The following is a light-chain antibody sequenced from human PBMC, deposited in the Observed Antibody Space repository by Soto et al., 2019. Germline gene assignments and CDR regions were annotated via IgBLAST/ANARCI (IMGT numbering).Light chain of an antibody. Sequence: QSALTQPPSASGSPGQSVTISCTGTSSDVGGYNYVSWFQQHPGKAPKFMIYEVNKRPSGVPDRFSGSNSGNTASLTVSGLQAEDEADYYCRSYAGSNKWVFGGGTKLTVL. CDR3: RSYAGSNKWV. CDR2: EVN. V-gene: IGLV2-8*01. J-gene: IGLJ3*02. CDR1: SSDVGGYNY.